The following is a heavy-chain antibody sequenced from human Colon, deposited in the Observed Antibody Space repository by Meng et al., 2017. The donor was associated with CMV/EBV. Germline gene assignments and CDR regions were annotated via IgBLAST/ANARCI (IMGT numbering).Heavy chain of an antibody. Sequence: SETLSLTCSVSGASISNHYWNWIRQTPGKGLEWIGYIYYSGSTNYNPSLKSRVTISVDTSKNQFSLKLSSVTAADTAVYYCARGAKIFGVVRKGYYYGMDVWGQGTTVTVSS. CDR3: ARGAKIFGVVRKGYYYGMDV. CDR2: IYYSGST. J-gene: IGHJ6*02. CDR1: GASISNHY. V-gene: IGHV4-59*11. D-gene: IGHD3-3*01.